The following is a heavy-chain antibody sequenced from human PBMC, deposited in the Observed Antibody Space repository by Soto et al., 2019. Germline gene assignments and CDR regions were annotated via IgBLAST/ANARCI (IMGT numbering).Heavy chain of an antibody. J-gene: IGHJ5*01. CDR2: ITGSGGLT. D-gene: IGHD6-13*01. V-gene: IGHV3-23*01. CDR1: GFTFSSYA. Sequence: EVQLLESGGGLVQPGGSLRLSCAASGFTFSSYAMSGVRQAPGRGLEWVSAITGSGGLTYSADSVKGRFTISRDTSKNTLYLEMDSLRAEDTAVYYCAKDVKPGYSSSLGCFDPWGQGTLVTVSS. CDR3: AKDVKPGYSSSLGCFDP.